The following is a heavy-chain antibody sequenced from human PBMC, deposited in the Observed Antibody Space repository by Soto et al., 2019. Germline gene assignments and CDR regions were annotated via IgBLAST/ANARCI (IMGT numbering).Heavy chain of an antibody. V-gene: IGHV3-23*01. Sequence: GGSLRLSCAASGFTFSSYAMSWVRQAPGKGLEWVSAISGSGGSTYYADSVKGRFTISRDNSKNTLYLQMNSLRAEDTAVYYCAKGQTLKHVDIVATIKGRYNWNDGIDYWGQGTLVTVSS. CDR2: ISGSGGST. D-gene: IGHD5-12*01. CDR1: GFTFSSYA. J-gene: IGHJ4*02. CDR3: AKGQTLKHVDIVATIKGRYNWNDGIDY.